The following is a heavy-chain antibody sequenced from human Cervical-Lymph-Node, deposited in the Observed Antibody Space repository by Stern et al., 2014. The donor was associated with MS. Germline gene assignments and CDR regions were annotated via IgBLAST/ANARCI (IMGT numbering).Heavy chain of an antibody. V-gene: IGHV7-4-1*02. Sequence: MQLVESGSELKEPGASVKVSCKASGYTFTSYAMNWVRQVPGQGLEWMGWINTNNWNPTYAQGFTGRFVFSLDTSVSTAYLQISSLKAEDTAVYYCARGRYCSAGSCYSDYWGQGALVTVSS. CDR1: GYTFTSYA. D-gene: IGHD2-15*01. CDR3: ARGRYCSAGSCYSDY. CDR2: INTNNWNP. J-gene: IGHJ4*02.